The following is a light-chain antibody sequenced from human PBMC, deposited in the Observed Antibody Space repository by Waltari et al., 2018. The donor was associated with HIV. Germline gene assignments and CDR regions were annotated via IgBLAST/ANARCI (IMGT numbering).Light chain of an antibody. J-gene: IGLJ2*01. CDR3: CAYAGNSSVR. V-gene: IGLV2-8*01. CDR2: EVN. Sequence: QSALTQPPSASGPPGQSVTISCSGTNSDIGGYNYVSWYQQHPGKAPQLIIDEVNKRPLGVPNRFSGPRAGTTASLTDSELQAEDEADYYCCAYAGNSSVRFGGGTKLTVL. CDR1: NSDIGGYNY.